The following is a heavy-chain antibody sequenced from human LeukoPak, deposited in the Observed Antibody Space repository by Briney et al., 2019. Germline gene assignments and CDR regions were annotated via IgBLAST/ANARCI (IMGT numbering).Heavy chain of an antibody. CDR3: ARVKGRLSWFDP. CDR1: GYSISSGYY. Sequence: PSETLSLTCTVSGYSISSGYYWSWIRQPPGKGLEWIGEVNHSGSTNYNPSLKSRVTISVDTSKNQFSLKLSSVTAADTAVYYCARVKGRLSWFDPWGQGTLFTVSS. J-gene: IGHJ5*02. CDR2: VNHSGST. V-gene: IGHV4-38-2*02.